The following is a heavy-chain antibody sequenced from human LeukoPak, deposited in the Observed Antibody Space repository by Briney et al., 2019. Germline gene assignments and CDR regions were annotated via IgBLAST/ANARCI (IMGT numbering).Heavy chain of an antibody. CDR3: ARGSSRYYYYGMDV. Sequence: SETLSLTCAVYGGSFSGYYWSWIRRPPGKGLEWIGEINHSGSTNYNPSLKSRVTISVDTSKNQFSLKLSSVTAADTAVYYCARGSSRYYYYGMDVWGQGTTVTVSS. J-gene: IGHJ6*02. CDR1: GGSFSGYY. V-gene: IGHV4-34*01. CDR2: INHSGST. D-gene: IGHD6-6*01.